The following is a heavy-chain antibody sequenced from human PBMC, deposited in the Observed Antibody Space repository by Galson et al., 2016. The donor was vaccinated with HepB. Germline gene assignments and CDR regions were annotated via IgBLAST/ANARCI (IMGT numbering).Heavy chain of an antibody. CDR2: LKSDGRST. J-gene: IGHJ4*02. V-gene: IGHV3-74*01. Sequence: SLRLSCAASGFTFSSHWMHWVRQAPGKGLVCVSRLKSDGRSTYYADSVKGRFTVSRDNAKNTLYLQMNSLGAEDTAVYYCRIGTAGIYYWGQGTLVTVSS. CDR3: RIGTAGIYY. D-gene: IGHD6-13*01. CDR1: GFTFSSHW.